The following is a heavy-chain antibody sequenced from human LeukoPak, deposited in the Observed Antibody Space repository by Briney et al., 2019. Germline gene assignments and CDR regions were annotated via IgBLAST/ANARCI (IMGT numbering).Heavy chain of an antibody. V-gene: IGHV3-7*01. CDR3: ARVRGTIFGVVGAYDY. J-gene: IGHJ4*01. CDR2: IKQDGSEK. D-gene: IGHD3-3*01. Sequence: GGSLRLSCAASGFTFSKYWMSWVRQAPGKGLEWVANIKQDGSEKYYVDSVKGRFTISRDNSKNTLYLQMNSLREEDMAVYYCARVRGTIFGVVGAYDYWGPGTLVTVSS. CDR1: GFTFSKYW.